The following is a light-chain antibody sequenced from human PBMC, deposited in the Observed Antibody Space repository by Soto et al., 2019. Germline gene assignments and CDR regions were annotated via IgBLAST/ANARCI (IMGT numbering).Light chain of an antibody. CDR3: SSSTSSNTFV. Sequence: QSVLTQPASVSGAAGQSITISCTGTNSDVNYVSWHQQHPGKAPKLMIYEVINRSSGVSTRFSGFKSGNTASLTISGPQAEYEADYYCSSSTSSNTFVFGTGTKVTVL. CDR1: NSDVNY. CDR2: EVI. J-gene: IGLJ1*01. V-gene: IGLV2-14*01.